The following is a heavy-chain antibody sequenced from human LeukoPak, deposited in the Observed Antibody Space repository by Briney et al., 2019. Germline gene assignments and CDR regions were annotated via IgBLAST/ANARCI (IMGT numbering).Heavy chain of an antibody. CDR2: INPSGGST. J-gene: IGHJ5*02. D-gene: IGHD1-1*01. CDR1: GYTFSGYY. CDR3: ARVGGTSSFDP. Sequence: GSVKVSCTAPGYTFSGYYIHWVRQAPGQGLEWMGIINPSGGSTSYAEKFQGRVTMTRDTSTSTVYMELSSLRAEDTAVYYCARVGGTSSFDPWGQGPLVTVSS. V-gene: IGHV1-46*01.